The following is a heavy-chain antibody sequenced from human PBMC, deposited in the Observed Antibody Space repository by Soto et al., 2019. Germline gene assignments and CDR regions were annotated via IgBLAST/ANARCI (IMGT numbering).Heavy chain of an antibody. CDR1: GYTFTGYY. D-gene: IGHD3-10*01. CDR2: INPNSGGT. Sequence: ASVKVSCKASGYTFTGYYMHWVRQAPGQGLEWMGWINPNSGGTNYAQKFQGRVTMTRDTSISTAYMELSRLRSDDTAVYYCASLYGSGIWSSLVSMDVWGQGTTVTVSS. J-gene: IGHJ6*02. V-gene: IGHV1-2*02. CDR3: ASLYGSGIWSSLVSMDV.